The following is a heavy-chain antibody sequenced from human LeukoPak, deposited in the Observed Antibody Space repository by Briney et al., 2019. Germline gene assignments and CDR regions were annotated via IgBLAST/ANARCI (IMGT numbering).Heavy chain of an antibody. V-gene: IGHV3-72*01. CDR1: GFTFSDFY. CDR2: VRNEIHTT. Sequence: GGSLRLSCVASGFTFSDFYMDWVRQAPGKGLEWLGRVRNEIHTTEYAASVKGRFTFSRDDSKNSLFLQMNDLKTEDPAVYYCVRPPGTGWSTHYFDYWGQGTLVTVSS. D-gene: IGHD6-19*01. J-gene: IGHJ4*02. CDR3: VRPPGTGWSTHYFDY.